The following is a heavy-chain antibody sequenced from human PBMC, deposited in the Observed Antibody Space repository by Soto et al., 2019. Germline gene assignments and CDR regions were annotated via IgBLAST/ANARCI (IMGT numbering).Heavy chain of an antibody. Sequence: QVQLQQWGAGLLKPSETLSLTCAVYGVSFSGYYWSWIRQPPGKGLEWIGEINHSGSTNYNPSLKSRVTISVDTSKNQFSLKLSSVTAADTAVYYCARGRIAVAGTARHNWFDPWGQGTLVTVSS. V-gene: IGHV4-34*01. CDR1: GVSFSGYY. CDR3: ARGRIAVAGTARHNWFDP. D-gene: IGHD6-19*01. J-gene: IGHJ5*02. CDR2: INHSGST.